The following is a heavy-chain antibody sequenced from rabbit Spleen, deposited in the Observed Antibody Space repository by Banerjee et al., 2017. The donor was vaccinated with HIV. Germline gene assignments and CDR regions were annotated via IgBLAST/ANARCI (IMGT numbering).Heavy chain of an antibody. D-gene: IGHD8-1*01. V-gene: IGHV1S40*01. CDR1: GFSFSNSYY. Sequence: QSLEESGGDLVKPGASLTLTCTASGFSFSNSYYMCWVRQAPGKGLEWISCIAGSSSDFTYSATWAKGRFTCSKTSSTTVTLQMTSLTVADTATYFCARDTGSSFSSYGMDLWGQGTLVTVS. CDR3: ARDTGSSFSSYGMDL. CDR2: IAGSSSDFT. J-gene: IGHJ6*01.